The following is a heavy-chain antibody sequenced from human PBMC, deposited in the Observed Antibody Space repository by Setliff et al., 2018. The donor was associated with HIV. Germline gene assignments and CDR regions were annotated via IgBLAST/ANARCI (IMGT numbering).Heavy chain of an antibody. J-gene: IGHJ4*02. CDR1: GFTFSNVA. D-gene: IGHD1-26*01. V-gene: IGHV3-23*01. CDR2: ISGGGGKT. Sequence: GGSLRLSCAASGFTFSNVAMSWVRQAPGKGLEWVSVISGGGGKTDYADSVKGRFTISRDNANNLVYLQMNSLRVEDTAVYFCARWGSGSYERVFDYWGQGTLVTVLL. CDR3: ARWGSGSYERVFDY.